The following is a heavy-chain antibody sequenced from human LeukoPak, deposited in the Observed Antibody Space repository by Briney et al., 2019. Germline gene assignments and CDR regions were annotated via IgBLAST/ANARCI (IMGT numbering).Heavy chain of an antibody. CDR2: IYYSGST. Sequence: SETLSLTCTVSGGSISSSSYYWGWIRQPPGKGLEWIGSIYYSGSTYYNPSLKSRVTISVDTSKNHFSLKLSSVTASDTALYHCARDGGIVGAANPYFDYWGQGTLVTVSS. J-gene: IGHJ4*02. D-gene: IGHD1-26*01. CDR1: GGSISSSSYY. CDR3: ARDGGIVGAANPYFDY. V-gene: IGHV4-39*02.